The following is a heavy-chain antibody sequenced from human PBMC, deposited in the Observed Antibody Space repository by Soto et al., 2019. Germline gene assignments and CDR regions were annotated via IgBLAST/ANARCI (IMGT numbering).Heavy chain of an antibody. CDR3: ARARGIVVLPAARVGYKWFDP. V-gene: IGHV4-4*02. Sequence: PSGTLSLTCAVSGDSISSSNWWSWVRQPPGKGLEWIGEMYHSGSTNYNPSLKSRVTISVDKSKNQFSLKLSSVTAADTAVYYCARARGIVVLPAARVGYKWFDPWGQGTLVTVSS. J-gene: IGHJ5*02. D-gene: IGHD2-2*01. CDR2: MYHSGST. CDR1: GDSISSSNW.